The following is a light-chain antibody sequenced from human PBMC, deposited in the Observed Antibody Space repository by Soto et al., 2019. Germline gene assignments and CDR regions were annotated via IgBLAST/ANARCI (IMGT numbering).Light chain of an antibody. Sequence: QSVLTQSPSASATPGQRVTMSCSGTRSKVGTYAVNWYQQLPGTAPTLLIFRNHQRPSGVPDRFSGSKSGTSASLAISAPQSEDEADYYCAAWDDSLRAVVFGGGTKLTVL. CDR1: RSKVGTYA. V-gene: IGLV1-44*01. CDR2: RNH. CDR3: AAWDDSLRAVV. J-gene: IGLJ2*01.